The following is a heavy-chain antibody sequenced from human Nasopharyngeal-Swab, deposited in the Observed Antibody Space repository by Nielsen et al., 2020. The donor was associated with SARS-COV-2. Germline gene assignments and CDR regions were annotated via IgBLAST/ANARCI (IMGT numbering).Heavy chain of an antibody. V-gene: IGHV3-30*18. CDR2: ISYDGSNK. D-gene: IGHD3-3*01. Sequence: SWAASGFTFSSYGRHWVSQAPGKGLEWVAVISYDGSNKYYADSVKGRFTISRGNSKNTLYLQMNSLRAEDTAVYYCAKEGIWSGYYRAFDYWGQGTLVTVSS. CDR3: AKEGIWSGYYRAFDY. J-gene: IGHJ4*02. CDR1: GFTFSSYG.